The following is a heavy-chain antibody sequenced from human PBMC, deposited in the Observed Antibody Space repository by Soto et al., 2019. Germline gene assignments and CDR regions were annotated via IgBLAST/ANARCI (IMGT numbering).Heavy chain of an antibody. J-gene: IGHJ3*02. CDR1: GGSISSYY. V-gene: IGHV4-4*07. CDR2: IYTSGST. D-gene: IGHD3-10*01. CDR3: ARDPFNYGSGTDAFDI. Sequence: KSSETLSLTCTVSGGSISSYYWSWIRQPAGKGLEWIGRIYTSGSTNYNPSLKSRVTMSVDTSKNQFSLKPSSVTAADTAVYYCARDPFNYGSGTDAFDIWGQGTMVTVSS.